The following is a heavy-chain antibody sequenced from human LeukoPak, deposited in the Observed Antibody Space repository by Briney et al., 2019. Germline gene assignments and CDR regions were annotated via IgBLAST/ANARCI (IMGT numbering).Heavy chain of an antibody. V-gene: IGHV4-30-4*01. CDR2: IYYSGSS. CDR3: ARQIYGDLYHFDY. J-gene: IGHJ4*02. Sequence: PSETLSLTCTVSGGSISSGDYYWSWIRQPPGKGLEWIGYIYYSGSSYYIPSLKSRVTMSVDTSKNQFSLRLSSVTAADTAVYYCARQIYGDLYHFDYWGQGTLVTVSS. D-gene: IGHD4-17*01. CDR1: GGSISSGDYY.